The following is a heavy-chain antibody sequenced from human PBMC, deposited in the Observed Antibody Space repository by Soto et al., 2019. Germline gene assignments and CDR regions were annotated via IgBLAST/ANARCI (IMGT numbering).Heavy chain of an antibody. CDR2: INPSGGST. D-gene: IGHD2-15*01. CDR3: ARGGYCSGGSCYLSSAFDI. V-gene: IGHV1-46*03. J-gene: IGHJ3*02. Sequence: QVQLVQSGAEVKKPGASVKVSCKASGYTFTSYYMHWVRQAPGQGLEWMGIINPSGGSTSYAQKFQGRGTMTRDTSTSTVYMELSSLRSEDTAVYYCARGGYCSGGSCYLSSAFDIWGQGTMVTVSS. CDR1: GYTFTSYY.